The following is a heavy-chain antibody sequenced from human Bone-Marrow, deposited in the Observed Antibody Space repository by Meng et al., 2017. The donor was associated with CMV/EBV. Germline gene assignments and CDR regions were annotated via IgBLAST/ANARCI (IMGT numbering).Heavy chain of an antibody. CDR1: GFTFSGSA. D-gene: IGHD2-2*02. CDR3: TSGYCSSTSCYTGGIDDAFDI. V-gene: IGHV3-73*01. Sequence: GGSLRLSCAASGFTFSGSAMHWVRQASGKGLEWVGRIRSKANSYATAYAASVKGRFTISRDDSKNTAYLQMNSLKTEDTAVYYCTSGYCSSTSCYTGGIDDAFDIWGQGTMVTVSS. CDR2: IRSKANSYAT. J-gene: IGHJ3*02.